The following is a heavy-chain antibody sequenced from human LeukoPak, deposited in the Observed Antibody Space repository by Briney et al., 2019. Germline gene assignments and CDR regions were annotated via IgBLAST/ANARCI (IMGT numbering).Heavy chain of an antibody. CDR2: IRYDGSNK. CDR1: GFTFSSYG. CDR3: ARLGYCSGGSCYSLDYYYYMDV. Sequence: GGSLRLSCAASGFTFSSYGMHWVRQAPGKGLEWVAFIRYDGSNKYYADSVKGRFTISRDNSKNTLYLQMNSLRSDDTAVYYCARLGYCSGGSCYSLDYYYYMDVWGKGTTVTVSS. J-gene: IGHJ6*03. V-gene: IGHV3-30*02. D-gene: IGHD2-15*01.